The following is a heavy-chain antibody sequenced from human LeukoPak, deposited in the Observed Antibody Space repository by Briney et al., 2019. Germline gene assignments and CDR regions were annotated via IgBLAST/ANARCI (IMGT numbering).Heavy chain of an antibody. CDR3: SRHILDAFDI. J-gene: IGHJ3*02. V-gene: IGHV1-2*02. Sequence: ASVKVSCKASGYTFTGYYMHWVRQAPGQGLEWMGWINPNSGGTNYAQKFQGRVTMTRDTSISTAYMELSSLRSEDTAVYYCSRHILDAFDIWGQGTMVTVSS. CDR1: GYTFTGYY. D-gene: IGHD6-6*01. CDR2: INPNSGGT.